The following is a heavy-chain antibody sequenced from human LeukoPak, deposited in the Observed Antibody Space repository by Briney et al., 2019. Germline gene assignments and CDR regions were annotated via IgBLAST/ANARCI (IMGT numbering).Heavy chain of an antibody. CDR1: GFTFDDYA. CDR2: ISWNSGSI. D-gene: IGHD5/OR15-5a*01. CDR3: AKGGSSTMPYNWFDP. J-gene: IGHJ5*02. V-gene: IGHV3-9*01. Sequence: GRSLRLSCAASGFTFDDYAMHWVRQAPGKGLEWVLGISWNSGSIGYADSVKGRFTISRDNAKNSLYLPMNRLRAEDTALYYCAKGGSSTMPYNWFDPWGQGTLVTVSS.